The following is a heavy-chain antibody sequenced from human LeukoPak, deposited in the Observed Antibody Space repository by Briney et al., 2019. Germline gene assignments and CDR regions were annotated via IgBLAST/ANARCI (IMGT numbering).Heavy chain of an antibody. CDR2: IYYSGST. CDR1: GGSISGYY. Sequence: SETLSLTCSVSGGSISGYYWSWIRQRPGKGLECIGYIYYSGSTNYNPSLKSRVTISVDTSKNQFSLKLSAVTAADTAVYYCARHTDYYDSSGYYYGNNAFDIWGQGTMVTVSS. D-gene: IGHD3-22*01. J-gene: IGHJ3*02. V-gene: IGHV4-59*01. CDR3: ARHTDYYDSSGYYYGNNAFDI.